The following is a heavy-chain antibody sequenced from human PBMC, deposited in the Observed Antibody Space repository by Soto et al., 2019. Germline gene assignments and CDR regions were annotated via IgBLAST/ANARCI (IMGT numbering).Heavy chain of an antibody. CDR3: AAILTGDDAFDI. V-gene: IGHV3-48*04. J-gene: IGHJ3*02. D-gene: IGHD7-27*01. CDR1: GFTFSSYS. Sequence: GGYLRLSCAASGFTFSSYSMNWVRQAPGKGLEGDSYISSSSSTIYYADSVKGRFTISRDNDKNSLYLQMNSLRAEDTAVYYCAAILTGDDAFDIWGQGTMVTVSS. CDR2: ISSSSSTI.